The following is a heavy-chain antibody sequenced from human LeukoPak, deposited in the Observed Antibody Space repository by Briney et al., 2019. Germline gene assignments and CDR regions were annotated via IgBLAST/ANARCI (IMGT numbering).Heavy chain of an antibody. J-gene: IGHJ4*02. D-gene: IGHD7-27*01. CDR3: AKDGGLWVSAHWGDS. Sequence: GGSLRLSCTASGFTFSSYTMTWVRQAPGKGLKWVSTITTGDGNTYYADSVKGRFAVSRDDSKNTLYLQMNSLRAEDTAVYYCAKDGGLWVSAHWGDSWGRGTLVTVSS. CDR2: ITTGDGNT. CDR1: GFTFSSYT. V-gene: IGHV3-23*01.